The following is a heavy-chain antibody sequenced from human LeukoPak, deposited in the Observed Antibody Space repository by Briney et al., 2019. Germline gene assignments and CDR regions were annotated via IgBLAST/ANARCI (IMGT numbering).Heavy chain of an antibody. CDR2: IRAKRGDT. V-gene: IGHV1-2*02. Sequence: GASVKVSCKTSGYSFTAFYIHWVRQAPGQGLEWMGWIRAKRGDTNYAQKFQGRVTMTRDTSISTAYLDLSSLRSDDTAVYYCARDGDYGTGSYYRGCIDSWGQGTPVTVS. CDR3: ARDGDYGTGSYYRGCIDS. J-gene: IGHJ4*02. CDR1: GYSFTAFY. D-gene: IGHD3-10*01.